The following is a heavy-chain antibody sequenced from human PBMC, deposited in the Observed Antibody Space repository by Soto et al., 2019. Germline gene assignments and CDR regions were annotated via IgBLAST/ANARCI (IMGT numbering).Heavy chain of an antibody. CDR2: IIPIFGTA. CDR1: GGTFSSYA. J-gene: IGHJ4*02. V-gene: IGHV1-69*13. Sequence: ASVKVSCKASGGTFSSYAISWVRQAPGQGLEWMGGIIPIFGTANYAQKFQGRVAITADESTSTAYMELSSLRSEDTAVYYCARGTSYYDFWSPTDYWGQGALVTVSS. D-gene: IGHD3-3*01. CDR3: ARGTSYYDFWSPTDY.